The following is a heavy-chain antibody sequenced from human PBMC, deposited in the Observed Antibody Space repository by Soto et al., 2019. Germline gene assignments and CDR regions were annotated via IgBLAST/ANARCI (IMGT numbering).Heavy chain of an antibody. CDR2: ISHLEST. Sequence: PSETLSLTCTVSGASISYGGFSWSWIWQSPGKGLEWIGYISHLESTYFHPSFKSRLTMSIDRTRNQFSLKLSSVTAEDMAVYYCAPCAGYYSFDYFGPGDLLTVPS. CDR1: GASISYGGFS. CDR3: APCAGYYSFDY. J-gene: IGHJ4*02. V-gene: IGHV4-30-2*06. D-gene: IGHD1-26*01.